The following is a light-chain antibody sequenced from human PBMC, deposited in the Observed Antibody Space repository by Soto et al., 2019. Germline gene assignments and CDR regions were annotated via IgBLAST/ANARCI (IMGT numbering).Light chain of an antibody. J-gene: IGKJ5*01. CDR2: DAS. Sequence: EIVMTQSPATLSVSPGESATLSCRASQSVSSFLAWYQQKPGQAPRLLIYDASNRATGIPARFSGSGSGTDFTLTISSLEPEDFAVYYCQQRTNWPPITFGLGTRLEIK. CDR1: QSVSSF. CDR3: QQRTNWPPIT. V-gene: IGKV3-11*01.